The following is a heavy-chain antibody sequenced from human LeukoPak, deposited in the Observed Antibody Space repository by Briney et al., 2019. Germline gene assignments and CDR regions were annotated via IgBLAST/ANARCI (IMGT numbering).Heavy chain of an antibody. V-gene: IGHV4-34*01. CDR2: INHSGST. J-gene: IGHJ4*02. CDR3: ARKGNSYGYNY. D-gene: IGHD5-18*01. CDR1: GGSFSGYY. Sequence: SETLSLTCAVYGGSFSGYYWSWIRQPPGKGREWIGEINHSGSTNYNPSLKSRVTISVDTSKNQFSLKLSSVTAADTAVYYCARKGNSYGYNYWGQGTLVTVSS.